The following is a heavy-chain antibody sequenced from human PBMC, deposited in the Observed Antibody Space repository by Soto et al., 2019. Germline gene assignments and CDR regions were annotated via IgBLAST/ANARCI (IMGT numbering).Heavy chain of an antibody. CDR3: ARRRDAYTFLDL. CDR1: GCSISSYY. D-gene: IGHD3-3*01. V-gene: IGHV4-59*08. Sequence: PSETPSLTFTVSGCSISSYYWSWIRQPPGKGLEWIGYIFYSGSTNYNPSLKSRVTISVDTSKNQFSLKLSSVTAADTAVYYCARRRDAYTFLDLWVQGTLLTVPS. CDR2: IFYSGST. J-gene: IGHJ4*02.